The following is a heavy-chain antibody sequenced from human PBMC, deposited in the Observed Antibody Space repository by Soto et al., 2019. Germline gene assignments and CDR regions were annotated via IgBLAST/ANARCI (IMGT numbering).Heavy chain of an antibody. Sequence: PGGSLRLSCAASGFTFSSYEMNWVRQAPGKGLEWVSYISSSGSTIYYADSVKSRFTISRDNAKNSLYLQMNSLRAEDTAVYYCARDKQDWNYNYGMDVWGQGTTVTVYS. J-gene: IGHJ6*02. V-gene: IGHV3-48*03. CDR3: ARDKQDWNYNYGMDV. CDR2: ISSSGSTI. CDR1: GFTFSSYE. D-gene: IGHD1-1*01.